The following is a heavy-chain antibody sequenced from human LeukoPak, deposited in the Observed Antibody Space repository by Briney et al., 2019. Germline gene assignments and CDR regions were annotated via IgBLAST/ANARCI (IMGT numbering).Heavy chain of an antibody. CDR1: GFTFSSYS. D-gene: IGHD3-3*01. J-gene: IGHJ6*02. Sequence: GGSLRLSCAASGFTFSSYSMNWVRQAPGKGLEWVSSISSSSSYIYYADSVKGRFTISRDNAKNSLYLQMNSLRAEDTAVYYCARGPGDFWSEDYYYGMDVWGQGTTVTVSS. V-gene: IGHV3-21*01. CDR2: ISSSSSYI. CDR3: ARGPGDFWSEDYYYGMDV.